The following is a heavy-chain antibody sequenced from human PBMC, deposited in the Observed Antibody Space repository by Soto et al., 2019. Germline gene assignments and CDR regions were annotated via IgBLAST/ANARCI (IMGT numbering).Heavy chain of an antibody. CDR3: ARQVVVVVAATPAAGWFDP. J-gene: IGHJ5*02. CDR2: ISSSGSTI. Sequence: QVQLVESGGGLVKPGVSLRLSCAASGFTFSDYYMSWIRQAPGKGLEWVSYISSSGSTIYYADSVKGRFTISRDNAKXXLXXQMNSLRAEDTAVDYCARQVVVVVAATPAAGWFDPWGQGTLVTVSS. CDR1: GFTFSDYY. D-gene: IGHD2-15*01. V-gene: IGHV3-11*01.